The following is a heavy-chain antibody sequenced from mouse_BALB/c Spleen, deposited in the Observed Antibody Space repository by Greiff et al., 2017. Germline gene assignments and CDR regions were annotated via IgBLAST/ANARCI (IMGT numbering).Heavy chain of an antibody. CDR3: ASSRAMDY. J-gene: IGHJ4*01. Sequence: EVNLVESGGGLVQPGGSRKLSCAASGFTFSSFGMHWVRQAPEKGLEWVAYISSGSSTIYYADTVKGRFTISRDNPKNTLFLQMTSLRSEDTAMYYCASSRAMDYWGQGTSVTVSS. V-gene: IGHV5-17*02. CDR2: ISSGSSTI. CDR1: GFTFSSFG.